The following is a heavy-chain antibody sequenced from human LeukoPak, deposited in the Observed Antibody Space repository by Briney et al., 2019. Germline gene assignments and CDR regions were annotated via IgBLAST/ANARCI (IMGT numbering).Heavy chain of an antibody. Sequence: ASVTVSCKASGYTFTSYGISWVRQAPGQGLEGMGWISAYNGNTNYAQKLQGRVTMTTDTSTSTAYMELRSLRSDDTAVYYCAREIGITIFGVVRDYGGQGTLVTVSS. CDR3: AREIGITIFGVVRDY. J-gene: IGHJ4*02. CDR2: ISAYNGNT. V-gene: IGHV1-18*01. CDR1: GYTFTSYG. D-gene: IGHD3-3*01.